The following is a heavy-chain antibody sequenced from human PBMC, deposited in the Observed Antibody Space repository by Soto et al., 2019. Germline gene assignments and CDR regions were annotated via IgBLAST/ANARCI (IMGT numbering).Heavy chain of an antibody. D-gene: IGHD6-19*01. J-gene: IGHJ4*02. CDR3: ARGRVAGTRYFDY. V-gene: IGHV4-31*03. CDR1: GGSISSGGYY. Sequence: QVQLQESGPGLVKPSQTLSLTCTVSGGSISSGGYYWSWIRQHPGKGLEWIGYIYYSGSTYYNPSLKSRVTISVDTSKNQFSLKMSSVTAADTAVYYCARGRVAGTRYFDYWGQGTLVTVSS. CDR2: IYYSGST.